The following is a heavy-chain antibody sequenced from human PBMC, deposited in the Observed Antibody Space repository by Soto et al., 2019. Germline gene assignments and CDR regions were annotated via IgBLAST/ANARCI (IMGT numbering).Heavy chain of an antibody. Sequence: GGSLRLSCAASGFTFSSYGMHWVRQAPGKGLEWVAVISYDGSNKYYADSVKGRFTISRDNSKNTLYLQMNSLRAEDTAVYYCAKDLPSNPNRLELLGYWGQGTLVTVSS. D-gene: IGHD1-7*01. CDR2: ISYDGSNK. J-gene: IGHJ4*02. V-gene: IGHV3-30*18. CDR3: AKDLPSNPNRLELLGY. CDR1: GFTFSSYG.